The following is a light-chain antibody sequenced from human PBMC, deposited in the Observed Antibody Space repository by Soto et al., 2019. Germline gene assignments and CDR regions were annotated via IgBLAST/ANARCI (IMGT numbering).Light chain of an antibody. V-gene: IGLV2-23*01. CDR2: EGS. CDR1: NSDVGSYNL. Sequence: QSALTQPASVSGSPGQSITISCTGTNSDVGSYNLVSWYQQHPDKAPKLIIYEGSKRPSGVSNRFSGSKSGNTASLTISGLQAEDEADYYCCSYAGSTTWVFGGGTKLTVL. CDR3: CSYAGSTTWV. J-gene: IGLJ3*02.